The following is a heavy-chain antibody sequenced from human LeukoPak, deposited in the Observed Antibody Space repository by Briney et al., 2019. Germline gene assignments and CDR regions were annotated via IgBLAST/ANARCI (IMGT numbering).Heavy chain of an antibody. Sequence: SETLSLTCTVSGGSISSYYWSWIRQPAGKGLEWIGRIYTSGSTNYNPSLKSRVTMSVDTSKNQFSLKLSSVTAADSAIYYCASLSSGGGFDVWGQGTVVTVSS. CDR2: IYTSGST. CDR3: ASLSSGGGFDV. J-gene: IGHJ3*01. V-gene: IGHV4-4*07. D-gene: IGHD3-22*01. CDR1: GGSISSYY.